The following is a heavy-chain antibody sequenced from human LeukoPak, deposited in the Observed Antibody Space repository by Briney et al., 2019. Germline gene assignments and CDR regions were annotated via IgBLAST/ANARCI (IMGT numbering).Heavy chain of an antibody. Sequence: PGGSLRLSCAASGFTFSSYGMHWVRQAPGKGLEWVAVISYDGSKKYYADSVKGRFTIARDDSKSTLYLQMNGLRDEDTVVYYCAKSGREGATNYWGQGTLVTVSS. V-gene: IGHV3-30*18. CDR2: ISYDGSKK. CDR3: AKSGREGATNY. CDR1: GFTFSSYG. D-gene: IGHD1-26*01. J-gene: IGHJ4*02.